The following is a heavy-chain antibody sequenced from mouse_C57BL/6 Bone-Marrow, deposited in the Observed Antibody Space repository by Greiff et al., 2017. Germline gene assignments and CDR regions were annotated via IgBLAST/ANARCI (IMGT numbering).Heavy chain of an antibody. V-gene: IGHV1-18*01. Sequence: EVKLMESGPELVKPGASVKIPCKASGYTFTDYNMDWVKQSHGKSLEWIGDINPNNGGTIYNQKFKGKATLTVDKSSSTAYMELRSLTSEDTAVYYCARPSFLYYAMDYWGQGTSVTVSS. CDR3: ARPSFLYYAMDY. CDR1: GYTFTDYN. CDR2: INPNNGGT. J-gene: IGHJ4*01.